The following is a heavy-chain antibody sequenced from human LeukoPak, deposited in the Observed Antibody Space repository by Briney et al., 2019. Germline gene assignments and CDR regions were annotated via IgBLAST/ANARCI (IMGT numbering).Heavy chain of an antibody. J-gene: IGHJ4*02. Sequence: PSETLSLTCTVSGGSISSGSYYWSWIRQPAGKGLEWIGRIYTSGSTNYNPSLKSRVTISVDTSKNQFSLKLSSVTAADTAVYYCASQSPTGYYDSSGEFDYWGQGTLVTVSS. CDR2: IYTSGST. V-gene: IGHV4-61*02. CDR3: ASQSPTGYYDSSGEFDY. CDR1: GGSISSGSYY. D-gene: IGHD3-22*01.